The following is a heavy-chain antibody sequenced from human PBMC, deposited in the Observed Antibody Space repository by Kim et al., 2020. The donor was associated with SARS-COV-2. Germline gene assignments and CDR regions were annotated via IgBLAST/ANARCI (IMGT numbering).Heavy chain of an antibody. CDR3: ARGFFIDV. CDR1: GDSVSSNSGA. D-gene: IGHD3-3*01. J-gene: IGHJ6*03. CDR2: TYYRSKWYN. V-gene: IGHV6-1*01. Sequence: SQTLLLTCAISGDSVSSNSGAWNWIRQSPSRGLEWLGRTYYRSKWYNDYAVSVKSRIIINPDASKNQFSLQLNSVTPEDTAVYYCARGFFIDVWGKGTTVTVSS.